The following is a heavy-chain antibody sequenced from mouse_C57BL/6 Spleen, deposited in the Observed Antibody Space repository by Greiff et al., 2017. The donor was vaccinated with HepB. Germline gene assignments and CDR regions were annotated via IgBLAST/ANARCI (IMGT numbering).Heavy chain of an antibody. D-gene: IGHD2-4*01. CDR3: ARWGYDYDVPV. CDR2: IYPGDGDT. J-gene: IGHJ1*03. V-gene: IGHV1-80*01. Sequence: QVQLQQSGAELVKPGASVKISCKASGYAFSSYWMNWVKQRPGKGLEWIGQIYPGDGDTNYNGKFKGKATLTADKSSSTAYMQLSSQTSEDSAVYFCARWGYDYDVPVWGTGTTVTVSS. CDR1: GYAFSSYW.